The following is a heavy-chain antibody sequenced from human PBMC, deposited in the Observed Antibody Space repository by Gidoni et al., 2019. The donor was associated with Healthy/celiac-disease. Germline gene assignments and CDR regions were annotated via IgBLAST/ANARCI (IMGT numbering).Heavy chain of an antibody. V-gene: IGHV4-4*07. CDR3: ARDMRYCGGDCLSDY. CDR2: IYTIGST. J-gene: IGHJ4*02. Sequence: QVQLQESGPGLVKPSETLSLTCTVSGGSISSYYWSWIRQPAGKGLEWIGRIYTIGSTNYNPSLKSRVTMSVDTSKNQFSLKLSSVTAADTAVYYCARDMRYCGGDCLSDYWGQGTLVTVSS. CDR1: GGSISSYY. D-gene: IGHD2-21*02.